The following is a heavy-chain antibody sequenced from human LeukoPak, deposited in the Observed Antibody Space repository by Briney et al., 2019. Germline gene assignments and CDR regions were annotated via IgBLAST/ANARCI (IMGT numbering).Heavy chain of an antibody. CDR1: GGSITSYY. J-gene: IGHJ4*02. D-gene: IGHD3-16*01. CDR3: ARAFWGSGIDY. CDR2: IHFSGST. V-gene: IGHV4-59*01. Sequence: KSSETLSLTCTVSGGSITSYYWSWIRQPPGKVLEWIGYIHFSGSTEYNPSLKSRVTISVDTSKNQFYLKLSSVTAADTAVYYCARAFWGSGIDYWGQGTLVTVSS.